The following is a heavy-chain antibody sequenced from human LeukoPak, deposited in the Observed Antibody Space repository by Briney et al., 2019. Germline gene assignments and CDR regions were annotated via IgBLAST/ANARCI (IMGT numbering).Heavy chain of an antibody. CDR1: GFTFSDYS. Sequence: GRSLRLSCAASGFTFSDYSMTWVRQAPGKGLEWVSFIRSSSDAIFYADSVKGRFTISRDNAKNSLYLQMNNLRDEDTAVYYCARDQVASRWGQGTLVTVSS. J-gene: IGHJ4*02. CDR2: IRSSSDAI. V-gene: IGHV3-48*02. CDR3: ARDQVASR. D-gene: IGHD2-15*01.